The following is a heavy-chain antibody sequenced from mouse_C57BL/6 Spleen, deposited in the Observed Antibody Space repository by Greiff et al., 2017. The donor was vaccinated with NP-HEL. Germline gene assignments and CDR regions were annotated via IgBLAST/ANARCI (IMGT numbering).Heavy chain of an antibody. CDR3: ARRGVYGSSYDWYFDV. Sequence: QVQLQQSGAELVKPGASVQISCKASGYAFSSYWMNWVKQRPGKGLEWIGQIYPGDGDTNYNGKFKGKATLTADKSSSTAYMQLSSLTSEDAAVYFCARRGVYGSSYDWYFDVWGTGTTVTVSS. D-gene: IGHD1-1*01. CDR1: GYAFSSYW. J-gene: IGHJ1*03. V-gene: IGHV1-80*01. CDR2: IYPGDGDT.